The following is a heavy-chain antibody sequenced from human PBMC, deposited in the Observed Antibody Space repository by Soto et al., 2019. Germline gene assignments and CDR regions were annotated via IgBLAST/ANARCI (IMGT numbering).Heavy chain of an antibody. Sequence: SETLSLTCTVSGGSISCGGYYWSWIRQHPGKGLEWIGYIYYSGSTYYNPSLKSRVTISVDTSKNQFSLKLSSVTAADTAVYYCAREEGSSSEYNWFDPWGQGTLVTVSS. CDR3: AREEGSSSEYNWFDP. CDR1: GGSISCGGYY. CDR2: IYYSGST. J-gene: IGHJ5*02. V-gene: IGHV4-31*03. D-gene: IGHD6-6*01.